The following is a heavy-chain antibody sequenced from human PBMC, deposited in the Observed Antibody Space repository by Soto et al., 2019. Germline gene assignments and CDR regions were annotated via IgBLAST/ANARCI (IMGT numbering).Heavy chain of an antibody. V-gene: IGHV2-5*01. J-gene: IGHJ4*02. CDR2: IYWNDDK. CDR1: GFSLSTSGLG. CDR3: ARRDPPPTGPSFDT. D-gene: IGHD3-10*01. Sequence: QITLKESGPTLVKPTQTLTLTCTFSGFSLSTSGLGVGWIRQPPGKALEWLALIYWNDDKRYSPSLKNRLTITRDTSKTQVVLTVTTMDPVDTATYYCARRDPPPTGPSFDTWGQGTLVTVSS.